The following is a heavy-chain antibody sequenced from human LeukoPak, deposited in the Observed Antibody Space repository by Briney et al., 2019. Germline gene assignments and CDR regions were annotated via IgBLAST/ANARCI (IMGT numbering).Heavy chain of an antibody. Sequence: GASAKVSCKASGCTFTGDYIHWVRQAPGQGFDWMGWIHPNSGATGYAQNFQGRVTMTRDTSISTAYMDLTGLRSDDTAVYYCGRNTAPGYGLDVWGQGTPVTVSS. CDR3: GRNTAPGYGLDV. CDR2: IHPNSGAT. J-gene: IGHJ6*02. D-gene: IGHD5-18*01. V-gene: IGHV1-2*02. CDR1: GCTFTGDY.